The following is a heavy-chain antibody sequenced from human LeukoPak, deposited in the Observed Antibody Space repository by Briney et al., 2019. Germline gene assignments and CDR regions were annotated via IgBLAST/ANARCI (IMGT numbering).Heavy chain of an antibody. J-gene: IGHJ4*01. D-gene: IGHD4-17*01. CDR3: TTGGVTTVTA. CDR1: GFTFSSYS. CDR2: IKQDGTEK. Sequence: PGGSLRLSCAASGFTFSSYSMNWVRQAPGKGLEWVANIKQDGTEKYYVDSVKGRFTISRDNSKKSLYLQMNTLRAEDTAVYYCTTGGVTTVTAWGQGTLVTVSS. V-gene: IGHV3-7*01.